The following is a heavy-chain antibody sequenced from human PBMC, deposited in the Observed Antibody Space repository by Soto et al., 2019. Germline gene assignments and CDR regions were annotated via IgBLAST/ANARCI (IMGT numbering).Heavy chain of an antibody. CDR2: VSGGGGST. Sequence: GGSLRLSCAASGFSFSDYAMSWVRQATGKGLEWVSGVSGGGGSTYYADSVKGRFTISRDNSKNTVYLQMNSLRAEDTAVSYCARRVLRFLEWLLEPDMYYFDYWGQGTLVTVSS. CDR1: GFSFSDYA. J-gene: IGHJ4*02. V-gene: IGHV3-23*01. D-gene: IGHD3-3*01. CDR3: ARRVLRFLEWLLEPDMYYFDY.